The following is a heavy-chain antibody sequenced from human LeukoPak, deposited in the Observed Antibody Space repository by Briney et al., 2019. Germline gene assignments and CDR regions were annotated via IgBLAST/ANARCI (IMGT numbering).Heavy chain of an antibody. Sequence: TGGSLRLSCAASGFTFTDYWTTWVRQAPGKGLEWVANIKQDGSVKYYVDSVKGRFIISRDNAQNSLYLQMNSLRAEDTAVYYCARDEPDYWGQGTLVTVSS. CDR2: IKQDGSVK. V-gene: IGHV3-7*01. CDR3: ARDEPDY. CDR1: GFTFTDYW. J-gene: IGHJ4*02.